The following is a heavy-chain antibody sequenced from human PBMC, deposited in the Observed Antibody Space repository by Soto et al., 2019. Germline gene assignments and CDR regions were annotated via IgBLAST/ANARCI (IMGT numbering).Heavy chain of an antibody. CDR1: GFSFDDYS. D-gene: IGHD5-12*01. J-gene: IGHJ3*02. V-gene: IGHV3-43*01. Sequence: GSLRLSCAASGFSFDDYSMHWVRQPPGETLEWVAVVSWDSGSTYYADSVEGRFTISRDNSKNSLYLQMNSLRSEDSALYYCAKDIHVTITWTTFDIWGQGTMVTVSS. CDR3: AKDIHVTITWTTFDI. CDR2: VSWDSGST.